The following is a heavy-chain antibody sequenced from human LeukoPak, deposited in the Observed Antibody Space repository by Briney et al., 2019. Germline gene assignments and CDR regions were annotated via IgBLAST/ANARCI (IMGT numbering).Heavy chain of an antibody. J-gene: IGHJ5*02. CDR3: ARVAAAGPNWFDP. CDR2: IYSGGST. D-gene: IGHD6-13*01. V-gene: IGHV3-53*01. Sequence: GGSLRLSCAAFSGYWMTWVRQAPGKGLEWVSVIYSGGSTYYADSAKGRFTISRDNSKNTLYLQMNSLRAEDTAVYYCARVAAAGPNWFDPWGQGTLVTVSS. CDR1: SGYW.